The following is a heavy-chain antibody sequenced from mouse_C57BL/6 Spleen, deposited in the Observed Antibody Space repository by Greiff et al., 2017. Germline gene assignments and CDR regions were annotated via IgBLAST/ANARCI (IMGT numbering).Heavy chain of an antibody. CDR3: ARSEDYYYGSSPGY. J-gene: IGHJ2*01. D-gene: IGHD1-1*01. V-gene: IGHV1-72*01. Sequence: QQSCTASGYTFTSYWMHWVKQRPGRGLEWIGRIDPNSGGTKYNEKFKSKATLTVDKPSSTAYMQLSSLTSEDSAVYYCARSEDYYYGSSPGYWGQGTTLTVSS. CDR1: GYTFTSYW. CDR2: IDPNSGGT.